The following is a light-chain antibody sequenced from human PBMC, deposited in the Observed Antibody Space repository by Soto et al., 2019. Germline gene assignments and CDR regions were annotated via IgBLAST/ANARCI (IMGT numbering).Light chain of an antibody. V-gene: IGLV2-8*01. CDR2: EVS. CDR3: SSYAGSNNRYV. CDR1: NSDVGGYNY. J-gene: IGLJ1*01. Sequence: QSVLTQPPSASGSPGQPVTISCTGTNSDVGGYNYVSWYQQHPGKAPKLMIYEVSKRPSGVPDRFSGSKSGNTASLTVSGLQAEDEADYYCSSYAGSNNRYVFGTGTKVTVL.